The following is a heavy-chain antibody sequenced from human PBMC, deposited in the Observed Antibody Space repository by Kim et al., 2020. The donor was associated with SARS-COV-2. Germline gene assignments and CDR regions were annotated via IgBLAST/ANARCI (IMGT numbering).Heavy chain of an antibody. V-gene: IGHV3-48*04. CDR1: GFTFSSYS. J-gene: IGHJ3*02. CDR3: ARGLSIAAPGFRHDAFDI. D-gene: IGHD6-6*01. CDR2: ISSSSSTI. Sequence: GGSLRLSCAASGFTFSSYSMNWVRQAPGKGLEWVSYISSSSSTIYYADSVKGRFTISRDNAKNSLYLQMNSLRAEDTAVYYCARGLSIAAPGFRHDAFDIWGQGTMVTVSS.